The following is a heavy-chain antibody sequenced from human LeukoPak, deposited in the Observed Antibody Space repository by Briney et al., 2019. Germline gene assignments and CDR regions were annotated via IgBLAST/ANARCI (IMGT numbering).Heavy chain of an antibody. J-gene: IGHJ2*01. CDR2: ISSSGSTI. Sequence: GGSLRLSCAASGFTFSSYEMNWVRQAPGKGLEGVSYISSSGSTIYYADSVKGRFTISRDNAKNSLYLKMNSLRAEDTAVYYCARDCGGQAAFEDWYFDLWGRGNLVTVSS. CDR1: GFTFSSYE. V-gene: IGHV3-48*03. CDR3: ARDCGGQAAFEDWYFDL. D-gene: IGHD2-21*01.